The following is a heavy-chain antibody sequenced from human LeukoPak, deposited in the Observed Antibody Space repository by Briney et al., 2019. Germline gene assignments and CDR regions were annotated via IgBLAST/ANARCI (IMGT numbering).Heavy chain of an antibody. D-gene: IGHD4-11*01. CDR2: ISSSSSYI. CDR3: ARDLAVTTSSV. J-gene: IGHJ4*02. Sequence: GGSLRLSCAASGFTFSSYSMNWVRQAAGKGLEWVSSISSSSSYIYYADSVKGRFTISRDNAKNSLYLQMNSLRAEDTAVYYCARDLAVTTSSVWGQGTLVTVSS. V-gene: IGHV3-21*01. CDR1: GFTFSSYS.